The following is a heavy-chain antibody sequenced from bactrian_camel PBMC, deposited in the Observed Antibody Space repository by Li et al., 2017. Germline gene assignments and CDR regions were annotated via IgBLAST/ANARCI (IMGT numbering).Heavy chain of an antibody. J-gene: IGHJ6*01. Sequence: HVQLVESGGGSVQAGGALKLSCVASETIETFFVGWFRQAPGKAREAIAIMGSIGSETYADSVAGRVTISKDNAKNTVELHMVSLKPEDTAKYYCAADDAYCTGGYVRPRWVTDFGFWGQGTQVTVS. V-gene: IGHV3S53*01. CDR3: AADDAYCTGGYVRPRWVTDFGF. CDR1: ETIETFFV. D-gene: IGHD1*01. CDR2: MGSIGSE.